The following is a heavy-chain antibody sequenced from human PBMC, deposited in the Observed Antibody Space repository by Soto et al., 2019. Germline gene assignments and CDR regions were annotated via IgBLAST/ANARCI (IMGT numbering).Heavy chain of an antibody. Sequence: VGSLRLSCAASGFTFSSYWMNWVRQAPGKGLEWVANINQGGNEDNLLDSVKGRFTISRDNAKNSLFLQMNSLRVDDTAVYYCARTGDGHHDFLDYWGQGALVTVSS. J-gene: IGHJ4*02. CDR3: ARTGDGHHDFLDY. CDR1: GFTFSSYW. CDR2: INQGGNED. D-gene: IGHD1-1*01. V-gene: IGHV3-7*01.